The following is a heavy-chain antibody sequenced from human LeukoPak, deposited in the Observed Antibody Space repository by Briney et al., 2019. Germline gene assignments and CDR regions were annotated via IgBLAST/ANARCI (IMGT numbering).Heavy chain of an antibody. CDR1: GYSFISDW. V-gene: IGHV5-51*01. Sequence: GESLKISCKGSGYSFISDWIAWVRQKPGKGLEWMGMIDPSDSQIRYDPSFQGQVTLSVDKSINIVYLQWSSLKASDTAMYYCARGKGYYYYMDVWGKGTTVTVSS. CDR3: ARGKGYYYYMDV. J-gene: IGHJ6*03. CDR2: IDPSDSQI.